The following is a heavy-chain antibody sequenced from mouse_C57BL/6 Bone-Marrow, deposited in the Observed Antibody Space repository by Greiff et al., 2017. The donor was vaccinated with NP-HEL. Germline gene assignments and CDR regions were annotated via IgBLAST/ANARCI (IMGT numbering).Heavy chain of an antibody. Sequence: ESGPGLVKPSQSLSLTCSVTGYSITSGYYWNWIRQFPGNKLEWMGYISYDGSNNYNPSLKNRISITRDTSKNQFFLKLNSVTTEDTATYYCARGGWLSDWYFDVWGTGTTVTVSS. CDR1: GYSITSGYY. CDR3: ARGGWLSDWYFDV. CDR2: ISYDGSN. J-gene: IGHJ1*03. D-gene: IGHD2-3*01. V-gene: IGHV3-6*01.